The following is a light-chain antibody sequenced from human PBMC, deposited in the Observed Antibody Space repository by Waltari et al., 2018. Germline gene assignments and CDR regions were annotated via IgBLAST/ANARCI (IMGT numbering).Light chain of an antibody. V-gene: IGLV8-61*01. J-gene: IGLJ6*01. CDR1: SGPVSTTNY. CDR2: NTN. Sequence: TVVTQEPSLSVSPGGTVTLTCGLTSGPVSTTNYPCWYQQTPGQTPRTLIYNTNTRPSGAPDRFSGSILGNKAALTVTGAQTDDESDYYCMLYMGNGISVFGSGTKLTVL. CDR3: MLYMGNGISV.